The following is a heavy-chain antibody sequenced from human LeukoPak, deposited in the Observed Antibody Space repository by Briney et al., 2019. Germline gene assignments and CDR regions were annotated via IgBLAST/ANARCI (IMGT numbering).Heavy chain of an antibody. J-gene: IGHJ4*02. CDR1: GYTFTSYG. Sequence: ASVKVSCKASGYTFTSYGISWVGQTPGQGLEWMGWISAYNGNTNYAQKLQGRVTMTTDTSTSTVYMELSSLRSEDTAVYYCARAGYDSSGYYSYWGQGTLVTVSS. CDR3: ARAGYDSSGYYSY. V-gene: IGHV1-18*01. D-gene: IGHD3-22*01. CDR2: ISAYNGNT.